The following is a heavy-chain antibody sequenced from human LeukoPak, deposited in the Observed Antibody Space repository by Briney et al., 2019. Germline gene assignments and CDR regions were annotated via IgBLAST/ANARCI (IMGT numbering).Heavy chain of an antibody. CDR2: IRYDGSNK. Sequence: GGSLRLSCATSGFTFSSYGMHWVRQSPGKGLEWVAFIRYDGSNKYYADSVKGRFTISRDNSKNTLYLQMNSLRAEDTAVYYCAKTYYDCSGDAFDIWGQGTMVTVSS. CDR1: GFTFSSYG. J-gene: IGHJ3*02. D-gene: IGHD3-22*01. V-gene: IGHV3-30*02. CDR3: AKTYYDCSGDAFDI.